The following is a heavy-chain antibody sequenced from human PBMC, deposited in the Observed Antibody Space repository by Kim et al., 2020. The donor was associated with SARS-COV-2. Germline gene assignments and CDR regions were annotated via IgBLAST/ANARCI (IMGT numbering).Heavy chain of an antibody. Sequence: GGSLRLSCAASGFTVSSNYMSWVRQAPGKGLEWVSVIYSGGSTYYADSVKGRFTISRDNSKNTLYLQMNSLRAEDTAVYYCARDWFDHRTLAADAFDIWGQETMVTVSS. D-gene: IGHD3-10*01. CDR2: IYSGGST. V-gene: IGHV3-66*01. CDR3: ARDWFDHRTLAADAFDI. J-gene: IGHJ3*02. CDR1: GFTVSSNY.